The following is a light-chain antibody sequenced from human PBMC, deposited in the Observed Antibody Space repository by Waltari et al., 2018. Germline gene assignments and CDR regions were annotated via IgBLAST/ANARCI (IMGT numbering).Light chain of an antibody. CDR3: SSYAGSSSPRV. J-gene: IGLJ3*02. V-gene: IGLV2-23*01. Sequence: QSALIQPASVSGSPGQSITMSCTETNSAVGTYNLVSWYQQHPGKAPKLMIYEGNKPPSGVSYRFSGSKSGNTASLTISGLQAEDEADYYCSSYAGSSSPRVFGGGTKLTVL. CDR1: NSAVGTYNL. CDR2: EGN.